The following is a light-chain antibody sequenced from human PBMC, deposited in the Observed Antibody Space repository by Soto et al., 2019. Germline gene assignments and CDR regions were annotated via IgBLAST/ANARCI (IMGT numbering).Light chain of an antibody. Sequence: QSVLTQPPSVSGAPGQRVTISCSGSSSNIGAGYDVHWYQQLPGTAPKLLISANNIRPSGVPDRFSGSKSGTSASLAITGLQAEDEADYYSQSYDSSLSGSGVFGGGTKVTVL. V-gene: IGLV1-40*01. CDR2: ANN. J-gene: IGLJ3*02. CDR1: SSNIGAGYD. CDR3: QSYDSSLSGSGV.